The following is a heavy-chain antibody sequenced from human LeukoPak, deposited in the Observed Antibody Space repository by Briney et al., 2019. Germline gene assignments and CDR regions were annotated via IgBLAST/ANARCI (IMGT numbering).Heavy chain of an antibody. CDR1: GFTFSTNA. J-gene: IGHJ5*02. D-gene: IGHD2-2*01. Sequence: GGSLRLSCLTSGFTFSTNAMSWVRQAPGKGLEWVSAISGSGGSTYYADSVKGRFTISRDNSKNTLYLQMNSLRAEDTAVYYCAKETGDIVVVPAAPWGQGTLVTVSS. CDR3: AKETGDIVVVPAAP. V-gene: IGHV3-23*01. CDR2: ISGSGGST.